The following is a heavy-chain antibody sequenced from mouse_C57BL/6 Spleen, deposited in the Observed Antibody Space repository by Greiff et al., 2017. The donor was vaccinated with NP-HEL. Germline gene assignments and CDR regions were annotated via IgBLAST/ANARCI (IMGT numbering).Heavy chain of an antibody. Sequence: EVHLVESGPELVKPGDSVKISCKASGYSFTGYFMNWVMQSHGKSLEWIGRINPYNGDTFYNQKFKGKATLTVDKSSSTAHMELRSLTSEDSAVYYCARYYSNYWYFDVWGTGTTVTVSS. D-gene: IGHD2-5*01. CDR3: ARYYSNYWYFDV. V-gene: IGHV1-20*01. CDR2: INPYNGDT. CDR1: GYSFTGYF. J-gene: IGHJ1*03.